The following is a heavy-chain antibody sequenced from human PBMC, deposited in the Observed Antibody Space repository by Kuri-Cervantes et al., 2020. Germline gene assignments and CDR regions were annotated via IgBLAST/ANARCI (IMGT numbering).Heavy chain of an antibody. V-gene: IGHV3-30*04. J-gene: IGHJ3*01. CDR2: ISYDGSNK. CDR1: GFTFSSYA. D-gene: IGHD3-22*01. Sequence: GESLKISCAASGFTFSSYAMHWVRQAPGKGLEWVAVISYDGSNKYYADSVKGRFTISRDNSKNTLYLQMNSLRAEDTAVYYCAKARGYYYDSSGDWGQGTMVTVSS. CDR3: AKARGYYYDSSGD.